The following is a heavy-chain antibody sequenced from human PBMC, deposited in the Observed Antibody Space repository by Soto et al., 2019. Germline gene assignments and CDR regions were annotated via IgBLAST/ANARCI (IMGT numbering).Heavy chain of an antibody. J-gene: IGHJ6*02. CDR3: ARHYYGSGSEYYYYYYGMDV. V-gene: IGHV3-53*01. CDR1: GFTFSSNY. CDR2: IYSGGST. Sequence: GESLRLSCAASGFTFSSNYMSWVRQAPGTGLEWVSVIYSGGSTYYADSVKGRFTISRDNSKNTLYLQMNSLRAEDTAVYYCARHYYGSGSEYYYYYYGMDVWGQGTTVTVSS. D-gene: IGHD3-10*01.